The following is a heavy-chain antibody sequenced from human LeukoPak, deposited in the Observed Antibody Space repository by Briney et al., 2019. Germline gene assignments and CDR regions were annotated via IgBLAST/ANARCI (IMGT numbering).Heavy chain of an antibody. J-gene: IGHJ4*02. CDR3: ARAPLCYDSSGYRSYYFDY. D-gene: IGHD3-22*01. Sequence: PSETLSLTCTVSGGSISSSSYYWGWIRQPPGKGLEWIGSIYYSGSTYYNSSLKSRVAISVDTSNNQFSLKLSSVTAADTAVYYCARAPLCYDSSGYRSYYFDYWGQGTLVTVSS. CDR2: IYYSGST. V-gene: IGHV4-39*07. CDR1: GGSISSSSYY.